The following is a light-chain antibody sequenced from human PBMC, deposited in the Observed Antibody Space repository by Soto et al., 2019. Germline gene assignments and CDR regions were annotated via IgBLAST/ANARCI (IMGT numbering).Light chain of an antibody. CDR1: QSISSY. CDR2: AAS. J-gene: IGKJ2*01. CDR3: XXXXXXPXT. V-gene: IGKV1-39*01. Sequence: DIQMTQSPSSLSASVGDRVTITCRASQSISSYLNWYQQKPGKAPKLLIYAASSLQSGVPSRFSGSGSGTDFTLTISSLQPXXXXXXXXXXXXXXPXTFGRGTKLEIK.